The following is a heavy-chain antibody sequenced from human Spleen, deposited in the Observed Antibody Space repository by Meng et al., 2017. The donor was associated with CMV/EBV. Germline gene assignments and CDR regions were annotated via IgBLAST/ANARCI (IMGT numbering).Heavy chain of an antibody. J-gene: IGHJ6*02. V-gene: IGHV1-18*01. CDR3: ARVTVLYGMDV. Sequence: ASVKVSCKASGYTFTNYDVNWVRQAPGQGLEWMGWINAYNGNTNYAQKVQGRVTMTTDTSTSTAYMELRSLRSDDTAVYYCARVTVLYGMDVWGQGTTVTVSS. D-gene: IGHD1-20*01. CDR2: INAYNGNT. CDR1: GYTFTNYD.